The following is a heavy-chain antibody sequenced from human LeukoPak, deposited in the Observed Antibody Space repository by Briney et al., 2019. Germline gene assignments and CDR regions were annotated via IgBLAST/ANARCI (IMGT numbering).Heavy chain of an antibody. CDR2: IFFSGST. J-gene: IGHJ5*02. Sequence: SETLSLTCTVSGGSISSYYWSWIRQPPGKGLEWIGYIFFSGSTNYNPSLKSRVTMSVDSSKNQFSLKLRSVTAADTAVYYCAGQPRYYGSGVGNWFDPWGQGTLVTVSS. CDR3: AGQPRYYGSGVGNWFDP. V-gene: IGHV4-59*08. D-gene: IGHD3-10*01. CDR1: GGSISSYY.